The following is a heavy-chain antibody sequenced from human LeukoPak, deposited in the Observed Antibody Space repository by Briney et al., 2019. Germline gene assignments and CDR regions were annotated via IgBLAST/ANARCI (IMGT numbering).Heavy chain of an antibody. CDR2: MNPNSGNT. V-gene: IGHV1-8*01. Sequence: ASVKVSCKASGYTFTSYDISWVRQATGQGLEWMGWMNPNSGNTGYAQKFQGRVTMTRNTSISTAYMELSSLRSEDTAVYYCARGLRRVGATDYWGQGTLVTVSS. D-gene: IGHD1-26*01. CDR3: ARGLRRVGATDY. CDR1: GYTFTSYD. J-gene: IGHJ4*02.